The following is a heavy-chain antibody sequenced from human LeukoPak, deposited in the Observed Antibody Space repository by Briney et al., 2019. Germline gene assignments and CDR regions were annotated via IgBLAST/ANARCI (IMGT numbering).Heavy chain of an antibody. D-gene: IGHD6-13*01. CDR3: ASGIAAAGTLGDY. J-gene: IGHJ4*02. CDR2: IIPIFGTA. V-gene: IGHV1-69*13. CDR1: GGTFSSYA. Sequence: GASVKVSCKASGGTFSSYAISWVRQAPGQGLEWMGGIIPIFGTANYAQKFQGRVTITADESTSTAYMELSSLRSEDTAVYYCASGIAAAGTLGDYWGQGTLVIVSS.